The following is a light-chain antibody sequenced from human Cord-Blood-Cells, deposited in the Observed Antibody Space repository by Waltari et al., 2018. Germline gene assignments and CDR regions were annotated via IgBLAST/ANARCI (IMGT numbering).Light chain of an antibody. J-gene: IGKJ1*01. CDR1: QSVLYSSNNKNY. V-gene: IGKV4-1*01. CDR2: CAS. CDR3: QQYYSTPRT. Sequence: DIVMTQSPDSLAVSLGERATINSTSSQSVLYSSNNKNYLAWYQKKPGQPPKLLIYCASTRESGVPDRFSGSGSGTDFTLTISSLQAEDVAVYYCQQYYSTPRTFGQGTKVEIK.